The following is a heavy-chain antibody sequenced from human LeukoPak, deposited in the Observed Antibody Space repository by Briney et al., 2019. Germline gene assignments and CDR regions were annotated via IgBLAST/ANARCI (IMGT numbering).Heavy chain of an antibody. J-gene: IGHJ4*02. Sequence: PGGSLRLSCAASGFTFSSYSMHWVRQTPGKGLEWVGRIRNQANGRTTEYATSVRGRFIISGDDSQNSIYLQMNSLKTEDTAVYYCTRSPSSGSFVFDYWGQGTLVTVSS. V-gene: IGHV3-72*01. CDR1: GFTFSSYS. CDR3: TRSPSSGSFVFDY. CDR2: IRNQANGRTT. D-gene: IGHD6-13*01.